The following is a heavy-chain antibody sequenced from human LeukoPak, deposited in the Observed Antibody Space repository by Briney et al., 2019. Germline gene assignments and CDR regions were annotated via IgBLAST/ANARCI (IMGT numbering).Heavy chain of an antibody. CDR1: GYTFTGYY. J-gene: IGHJ4*02. Sequence: ASVKVSCKASGYTFTGYYMHWVRQAPGQGLEWMGWINPNSGGTNYAQKFQGRVTMTRDTSISTAYMELSRLRSDDTAVYHCARVLPTNYYDSSGYGFDYWGQGTLVTVSS. CDR2: INPNSGGT. V-gene: IGHV1-2*02. CDR3: ARVLPTNYYDSSGYGFDY. D-gene: IGHD3-22*01.